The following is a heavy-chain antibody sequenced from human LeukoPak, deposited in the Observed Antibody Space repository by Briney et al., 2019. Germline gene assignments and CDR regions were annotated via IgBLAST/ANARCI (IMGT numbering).Heavy chain of an antibody. CDR3: ARDPLPPDYYGSGSYEY. D-gene: IGHD3-10*01. V-gene: IGHV1-2*02. J-gene: IGHJ4*02. Sequence: PGGSLRLSCAASGFTFTGYYMHWVRQAPGQGLEWMGWINPNSGGTNYAQKFQGRVTMTRDTSISTAYMELSRLRSDDTAVYYCARDPLPPDYYGSGSYEYWGQGTLVTVSS. CDR2: INPNSGGT. CDR1: GFTFTGYY.